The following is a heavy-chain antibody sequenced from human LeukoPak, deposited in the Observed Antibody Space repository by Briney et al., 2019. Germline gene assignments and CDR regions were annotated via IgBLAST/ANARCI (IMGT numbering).Heavy chain of an antibody. CDR3: AKGPGAYCSAGNCYLDD. CDR1: GFTFSSFA. Sequence: GGSLRLSCAASGFTFSSFAMSWVRQAPGKGLEWVSVISSSGGNTYYAESVKGRFTDSRDNSKNTLYLQMNSLRAEDTAVYYCAKGPGAYCSAGNCYLDDWGEGTLVTVSS. D-gene: IGHD2-15*01. CDR2: ISSSGGNT. V-gene: IGHV3-23*01. J-gene: IGHJ4*02.